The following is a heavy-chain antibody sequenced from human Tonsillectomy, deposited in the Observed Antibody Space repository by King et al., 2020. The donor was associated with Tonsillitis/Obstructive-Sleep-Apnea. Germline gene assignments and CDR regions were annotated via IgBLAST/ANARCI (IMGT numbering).Heavy chain of an antibody. Sequence: VQLVESGGGLVQPGGSLRLSCAASGFTFSSYWMTWVRQAPGKGLEWVANIKEDGSLKYYVDSVKGRFTISRDNAKNSLYLQMNSLRAEDTAVFYFAMYKNVNSADGWYYAFDIWGQGTMVTVSS. CDR1: GFTFSSYW. J-gene: IGHJ3*02. D-gene: IGHD6-19*01. CDR2: IKEDGSLK. V-gene: IGHV3-7*01. CDR3: AMYKNVNSADGWYYAFDI.